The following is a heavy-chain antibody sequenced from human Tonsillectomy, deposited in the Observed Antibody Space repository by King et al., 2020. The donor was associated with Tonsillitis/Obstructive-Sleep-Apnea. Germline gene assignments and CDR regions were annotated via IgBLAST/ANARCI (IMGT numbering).Heavy chain of an antibody. Sequence: VQLQESGPGLVKPSETLSLTCTVSGGSISSYYWSWIRQPPGKGLEWIGYIYYSGSTNYNPSLKSRVTISVDTSKNQFSLKLSSVTAADTAVYYCAKLGYCSGGSCYSGFGFDPWGQGTLVTVSS. CDR3: AKLGYCSGGSCYSGFGFDP. V-gene: IGHV4-59*08. CDR1: GGSISSYY. CDR2: IYYSGST. J-gene: IGHJ5*02. D-gene: IGHD2-15*01.